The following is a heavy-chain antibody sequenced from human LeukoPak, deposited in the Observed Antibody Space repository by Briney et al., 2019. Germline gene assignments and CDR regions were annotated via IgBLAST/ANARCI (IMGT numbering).Heavy chain of an antibody. J-gene: IGHJ4*02. CDR3: ARGESYYYDDSGYYPYFDY. V-gene: IGHV5-51*01. CDR2: IYPGDSDT. Sequence: KAGESLKISCKASSYSFTSYWIVWVRQMPGKDLEWIGTIYPGDSDTRYSPSFEGQVTLSADKSIRTAYLQWNSLKASDTAMYYCARGESYYYDDSGYYPYFDYWGQGTLVTVSS. CDR1: SYSFTSYW. D-gene: IGHD3-22*01.